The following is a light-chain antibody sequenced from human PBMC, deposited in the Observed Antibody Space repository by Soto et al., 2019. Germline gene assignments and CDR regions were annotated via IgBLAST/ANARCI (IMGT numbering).Light chain of an antibody. V-gene: IGKV3D-15*01. CDR2: YIS. J-gene: IGKJ5*01. Sequence: EIVMTQSPATLSVSPGETASLSCRASQSAGNFLAWYQQKPGQAPRLLIYYISTRATGIPARFSGSGSGTEFTLTINSLQSEDSADYYCQQHNQWPITFGQGTRLE. CDR1: QSAGNF. CDR3: QQHNQWPIT.